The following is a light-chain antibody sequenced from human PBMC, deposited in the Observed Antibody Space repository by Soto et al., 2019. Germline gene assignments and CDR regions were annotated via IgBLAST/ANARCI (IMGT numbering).Light chain of an antibody. Sequence: SQSPSTLSVSTGERATLSCRAGKSISSNLAWYQQKPGQAPRLLIYGASNRATGIPDRFSGSGSGTDFTLTISRLEPEDFAVYYCQQYGSSGTFGQGTKV. CDR2: GAS. CDR1: KSISSN. J-gene: IGKJ1*01. CDR3: QQYGSSGT. V-gene: IGKV3-20*01.